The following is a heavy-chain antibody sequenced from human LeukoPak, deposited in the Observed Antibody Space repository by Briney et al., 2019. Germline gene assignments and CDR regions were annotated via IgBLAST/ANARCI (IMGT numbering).Heavy chain of an antibody. CDR1: GVSISNYY. CDR3: ARAQPSRPTPLGY. CDR2: IYYSGST. V-gene: IGHV4-59*01. Sequence: SEALSLTCTVSGVSISNYYWSWIRQPPGKELEWIGYIYYSGSTNYNPSLKSRVTISVDTSKNQFSLKLSSVTAADTAVYYCARAQPSRPTPLGYWGQGTLVTVSS. J-gene: IGHJ4*02. D-gene: IGHD1-14*01.